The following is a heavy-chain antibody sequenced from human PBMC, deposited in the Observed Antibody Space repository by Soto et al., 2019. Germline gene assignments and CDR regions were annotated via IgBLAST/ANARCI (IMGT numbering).Heavy chain of an antibody. CDR1: GGSFSGYY. V-gene: IGHV4-34*01. CDR3: ARGRPPGA. J-gene: IGHJ3*01. CDR2: INHSGST. D-gene: IGHD7-27*01. Sequence: QVQLQQWGAGLLKPSETLSLTCAVYGGSFSGYYWSWIRQPPGKGLEWIGEINHSGSTNYNPSLKSRVTRSVDTSKNQFSLKLSSVTAADTAVYYCARGRPPGAWGQGTMVTVSS.